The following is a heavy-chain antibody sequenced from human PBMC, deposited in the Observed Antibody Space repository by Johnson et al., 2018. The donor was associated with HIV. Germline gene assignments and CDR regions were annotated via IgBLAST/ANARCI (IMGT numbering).Heavy chain of an antibody. CDR3: AREGVGTTCPFDI. D-gene: IGHD1-26*01. V-gene: IGHV3-33*01. CDR1: GFTFSTYG. J-gene: IGHJ3*02. CDR2: MWYDGSNK. Sequence: QVQLVESGGGVVQPGRSLRLSCAASGFTFSTYGMHWVRQAPGKGLEWVAVMWYDGSNKYYVDSVKGRFTVSRDNTRNSLCLQMDSLRAEDTAVYYCAREGVGTTCPFDIWGQGTMVTVSS.